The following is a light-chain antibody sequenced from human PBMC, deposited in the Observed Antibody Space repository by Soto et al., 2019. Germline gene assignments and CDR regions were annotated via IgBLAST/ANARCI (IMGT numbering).Light chain of an antibody. J-gene: IGKJ1*01. CDR3: QQYDSWPPWA. CDR1: ESVSNN. Sequence: ERVMTQSPATLSLSPGERATLSCRASESVSNNLAWYQQKPGQAPRLLIYGASTRATGNQARFSGSGSGTKFTLTITVLQSEDSAVYYYQQYDSWPPWAFGQGTHVEI. CDR2: GAS. V-gene: IGKV3-15*01.